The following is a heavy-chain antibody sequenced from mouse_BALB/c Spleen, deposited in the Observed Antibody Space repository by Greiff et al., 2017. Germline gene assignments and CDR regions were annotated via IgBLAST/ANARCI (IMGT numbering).Heavy chain of an antibody. CDR1: GYSITSDYA. CDR2: ISYSGST. V-gene: IGHV3-2*02. J-gene: IGHJ4*01. D-gene: IGHD2-4*01. CDR3: ARRDDYDGYAMDY. Sequence: EVKLQESGPGLVKPSQSLSLTCTVTGYSITSDYAWNWIRQFPGNKLEWMGYISYSGSTSYNPSLKSRISITRDTSKNQFFLQLNSVTTEDTATYYCARRDDYDGYAMDYWGQGTSVTVSS.